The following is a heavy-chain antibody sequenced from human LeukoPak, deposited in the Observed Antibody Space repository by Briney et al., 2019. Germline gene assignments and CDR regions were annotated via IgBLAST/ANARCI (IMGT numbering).Heavy chain of an antibody. D-gene: IGHD1-26*01. CDR2: ISYDGSNE. CDR1: GLPFSSYA. J-gene: IGHJ4*02. CDR3: AKGVVVGATRPDY. Sequence: GGSLRLSCAASGLPFSSYAMHWVRQAPGKGLEWVALISYDGSNEHYADSVKGRFTISRDNSKNTLYLQVNSLRPEDTAVYYCAKGVVVGATRPDYWGQGTLVTVSS. V-gene: IGHV3-30*18.